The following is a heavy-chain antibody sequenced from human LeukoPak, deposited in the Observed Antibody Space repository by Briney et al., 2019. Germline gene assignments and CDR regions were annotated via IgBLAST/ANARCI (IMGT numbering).Heavy chain of an antibody. CDR3: AREYSGYDWGQFDY. Sequence: ASVKVSCKASGYTFTSYGISWVRQAPGQGLEWMGWISAYNGNTNYAQKLQGRVTMTTDTSTSTAYMELRSLRSDDTAVYYCAREYSGYDWGQFDYWGRGTLVTVSS. CDR1: GYTFTSYG. D-gene: IGHD5-12*01. V-gene: IGHV1-18*01. J-gene: IGHJ4*02. CDR2: ISAYNGNT.